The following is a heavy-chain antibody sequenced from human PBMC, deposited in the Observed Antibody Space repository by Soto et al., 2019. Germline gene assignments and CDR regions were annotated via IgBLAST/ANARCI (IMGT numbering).Heavy chain of an antibody. CDR1: GGTSSSYA. Sequence: ASVKVSCKASGGTSSSYAISWVRQAPGQGLEWMGGIIPIFGTANYAQKFQGRVTITADKSTSTAYMELSSLRSEDTAVYYCARGGFVVVPAAINYYYGMDVWGQGTTVTVSS. V-gene: IGHV1-69*06. CDR3: ARGGFVVVPAAINYYYGMDV. D-gene: IGHD2-2*02. CDR2: IIPIFGTA. J-gene: IGHJ6*02.